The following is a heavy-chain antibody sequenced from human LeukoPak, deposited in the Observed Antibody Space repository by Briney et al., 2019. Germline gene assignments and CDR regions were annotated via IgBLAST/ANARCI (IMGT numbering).Heavy chain of an antibody. CDR2: VSGSGGST. V-gene: IGHV3-23*01. CDR1: GFTFSNYA. CDR3: AKQTAEVNYDFWSGYYGFNY. Sequence: GGSLRLSCAASGFTFSNYAMSWVRQAPGKGLEWVSVVSGSGGSTYYADCVKGRFTISRDNSKNTLYLQMNSLRAEDTALYYCAKQTAEVNYDFWSGYYGFNYWGQGTLVTFSS. D-gene: IGHD3-3*01. J-gene: IGHJ4*02.